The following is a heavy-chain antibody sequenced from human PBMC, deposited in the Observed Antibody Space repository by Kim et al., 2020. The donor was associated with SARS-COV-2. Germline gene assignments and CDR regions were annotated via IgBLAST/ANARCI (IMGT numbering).Heavy chain of an antibody. J-gene: IGHJ4*02. D-gene: IGHD6-6*01. Sequence: KSYEDSVKGRFTISRANSKNPLCLQMNSLRAEDTAVYYCVREQLVTLDYWGQGTLVTVSS. V-gene: IGHV3-33*01. CDR3: VREQLVTLDY. CDR2: K.